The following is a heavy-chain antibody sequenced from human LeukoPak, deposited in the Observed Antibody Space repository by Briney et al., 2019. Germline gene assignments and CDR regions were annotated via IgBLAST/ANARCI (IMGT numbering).Heavy chain of an antibody. J-gene: IGHJ6*02. CDR3: ARDVYYDSRDYYYGMDV. CDR2: IYYSGST. CDR1: GGSISSGGYY. V-gene: IGHV4-31*03. Sequence: SQTLSLTCTVSGGSISSGGYYWSWIRQHPGKGLEWIGYIYYSGSTYYNPSLKSRVTISVDTSKNQFSLKLSSVTAADTVVYYCARDVYYDSRDYYYGMDVWGQGTTVTVSS. D-gene: IGHD3-22*01.